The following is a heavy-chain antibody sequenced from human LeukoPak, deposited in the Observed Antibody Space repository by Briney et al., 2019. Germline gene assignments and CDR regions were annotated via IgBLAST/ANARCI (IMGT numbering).Heavy chain of an antibody. D-gene: IGHD6-13*01. J-gene: IGHJ4*02. V-gene: IGHV4-59*01. CDR2: IYYSGTT. CDR3: ARGVYIAAAQYGY. Sequence: SETLSLTCTVSGGSISSYYWSWIREPPGKGLEWIGYIYYSGTTNYNPSLKSRVTISVDKSKNQFSLKLSSVTAADTAVYYCARGVYIAAAQYGYWGQGTLVTVSS. CDR1: GGSISSYY.